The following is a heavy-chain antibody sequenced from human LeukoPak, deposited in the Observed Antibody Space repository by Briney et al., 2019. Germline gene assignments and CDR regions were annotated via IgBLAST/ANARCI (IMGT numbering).Heavy chain of an antibody. J-gene: IGHJ4*02. Sequence: SETLSLTCTVSGYSISSGYYWGWIRQPPGKGLEWIGSIYHSGSTYYNPSLKSRVTISVGTSKNQFSLKLSSVTAADTAVYYCARDITVVRSRDYWGQGTLVTVSS. CDR3: ARDITVVRSRDY. V-gene: IGHV4-38-2*02. D-gene: IGHD4-23*01. CDR2: IYHSGST. CDR1: GYSISSGYY.